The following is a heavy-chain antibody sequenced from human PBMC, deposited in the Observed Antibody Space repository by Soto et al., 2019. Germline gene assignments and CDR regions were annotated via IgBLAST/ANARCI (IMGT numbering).Heavy chain of an antibody. Sequence: GGSLRLSCAASGFTFSSYGMHWVRQAPGKGLEWVAVIWYDGSNKYYADSVKGRFTISRGNSKNTLYLQMNSLRAEDTAVYYCARDKWSRSAGAWHGGDWGQGTLVTVSS. D-gene: IGHD3-3*01. CDR2: IWYDGSNK. CDR3: ARDKWSRSAGAWHGGD. CDR1: GFTFSSYG. J-gene: IGHJ4*02. V-gene: IGHV3-33*01.